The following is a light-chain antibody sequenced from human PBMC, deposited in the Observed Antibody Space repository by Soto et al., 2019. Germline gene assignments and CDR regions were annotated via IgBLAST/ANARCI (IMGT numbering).Light chain of an antibody. V-gene: IGKV4-1*01. CDR2: WAA. Sequence: DIVMTQSPDSLAVSLGERATINCKSSQSVLYSSNNKNYLAWYQQKPGQPPKLLIYWAATRESGVPDRFSGSGSGTDFTLTISSLQAEDVAVYYCHQYDSVPWTFDQGTKVEIK. CDR1: QSVLYSSNNKNY. J-gene: IGKJ1*01. CDR3: HQYDSVPWT.